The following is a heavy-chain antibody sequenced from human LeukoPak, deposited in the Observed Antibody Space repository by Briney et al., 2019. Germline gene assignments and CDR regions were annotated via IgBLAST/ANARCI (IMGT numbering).Heavy chain of an antibody. V-gene: IGHV4-59*08. CDR2: IYYSGST. J-gene: IGHJ6*02. CDR1: GGSISSYY. D-gene: IGHD3-3*01. Sequence: KPSETLSLTCTVSGGSISSYYWSWIRQPPGKGLEWIGYIYYSGSTNYNPSLKSRVTISVDTSKNQFSLKLSSVTAADTAVYYCARGPIFGVVTRYYYYGMDVWGQGTTVTVSS. CDR3: ARGPIFGVVTRYYYYGMDV.